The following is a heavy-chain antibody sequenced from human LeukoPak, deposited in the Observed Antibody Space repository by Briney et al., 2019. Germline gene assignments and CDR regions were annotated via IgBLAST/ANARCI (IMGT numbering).Heavy chain of an antibody. V-gene: IGHV4-38-2*01. Sequence: SETLSLTCAVSGYSISSGYYWGWIRQPPGKGLQWIGSIFQRGYSYYNPSLKSRVTISVDTSRNQFSLKLSSVTAADTAVYYCAGDKETTGNGRPNWFNPWGQGTLVTVSS. CDR3: AGDKETTGNGRPNWFNP. CDR1: GYSISSGYY. J-gene: IGHJ5*02. CDR2: IFQRGYS. D-gene: IGHD1-1*01.